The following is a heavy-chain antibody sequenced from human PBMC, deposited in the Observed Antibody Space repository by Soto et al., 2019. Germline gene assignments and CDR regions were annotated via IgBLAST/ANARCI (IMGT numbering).Heavy chain of an antibody. CDR1: GFTFSSYG. J-gene: IGHJ4*02. CDR3: AKEPYYDFWSGFDY. D-gene: IGHD3-3*01. Sequence: PGGSLRLSCAASGFTFSSYGMHWVRQAPGKGLEWVAVISYDGSNKYYADSVKGRFTISRDNSKNTLYLQMNSLRAEDTAVYYCAKEPYYDFWSGFDYWGQGTLVTVPQ. CDR2: ISYDGSNK. V-gene: IGHV3-30*18.